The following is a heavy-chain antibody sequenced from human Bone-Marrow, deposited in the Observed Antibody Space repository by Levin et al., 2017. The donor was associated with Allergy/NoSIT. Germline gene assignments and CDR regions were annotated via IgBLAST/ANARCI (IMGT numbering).Heavy chain of an antibody. V-gene: IGHV3-9*01. D-gene: IGHD5-18*01. CDR2: ISWNSASV. CDR3: VKDISTGGGFTYGRFDF. Sequence: GGSLRLSCAASGFTFDDFAMHWVRQTPGKGLEWVSGISWNSASVGYADSVKGRFTISRDNVKNSLYLQMNSLRAEDTALYYCVKDISTGGGFTYGRFDFWGQGTLVTASS. J-gene: IGHJ4*02. CDR1: GFTFDDFA.